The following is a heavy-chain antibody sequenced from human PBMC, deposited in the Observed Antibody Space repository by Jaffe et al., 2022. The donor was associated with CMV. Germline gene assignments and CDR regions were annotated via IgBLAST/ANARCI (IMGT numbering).Heavy chain of an antibody. CDR3: ARGFRVAVGLSWPGKGRSNFDS. D-gene: IGHD2-21*01. CDR1: GESISGYY. J-gene: IGHJ4*02. CDR2: IKHSGSS. V-gene: IGHV4-34*01. Sequence: QVQLQQWGAGLLKPSETLSLTCAVYGESISGYYWTWIRQSPGKGLEWIGEIKHSGSSSYSPSLKSRVTISLDTSKNQFSLTLRSVTAADTAVYYCARGFRVAVGLSWPGKGRSNFDSWGQGTPVTVSS.